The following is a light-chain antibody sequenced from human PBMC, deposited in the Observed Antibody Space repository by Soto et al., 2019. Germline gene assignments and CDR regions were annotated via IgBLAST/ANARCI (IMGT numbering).Light chain of an antibody. Sequence: EIVLTQSPGTLSLSPGERATLSCRASQSVRSNLAWYQQKPGQAPRLLIYGASTRATGIPARFSGSGSGTEFTLTISSLQSEDFAVYYCQQYNNWPSLFGPGTKVDIK. CDR2: GAS. J-gene: IGKJ3*01. CDR3: QQYNNWPSL. V-gene: IGKV3-15*01. CDR1: QSVRSN.